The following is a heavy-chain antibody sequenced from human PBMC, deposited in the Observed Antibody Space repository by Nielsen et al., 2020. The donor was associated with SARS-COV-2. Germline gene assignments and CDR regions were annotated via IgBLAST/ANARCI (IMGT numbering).Heavy chain of an antibody. J-gene: IGHJ6*02. CDR3: AKDGTHSNWSLGYYYYAMDV. D-gene: IGHD6-13*01. V-gene: IGHV3-30*04. CDR2: ISDDGSKK. CDR1: GFIFSSYA. Sequence: GESLKISCAVSGFIFSSYAIHWVRQAPGKGLEWVALISDDGSKKYYADSVKGRFTISRDNSKNTLYLQMNSLRAEDTAVYYCAKDGTHSNWSLGYYYYAMDVWGQGTTVTVSS.